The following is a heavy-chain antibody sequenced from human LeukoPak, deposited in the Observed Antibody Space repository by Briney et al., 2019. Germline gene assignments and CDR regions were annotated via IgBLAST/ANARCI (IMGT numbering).Heavy chain of an antibody. V-gene: IGHV3-23*01. Sequence: GGSLRLSCAASGFTFSSYAMSWVRQAPGKGLEWVSCISSSATIIYYADSVKGRFTISRDNSKNTLYLQMSRLTDEDTAVYYCADSSTWYISLDSWGQGTLVTVSS. CDR3: ADSSTWYISLDS. D-gene: IGHD6-13*01. CDR1: GFTFSSYA. CDR2: ISSSATII. J-gene: IGHJ4*02.